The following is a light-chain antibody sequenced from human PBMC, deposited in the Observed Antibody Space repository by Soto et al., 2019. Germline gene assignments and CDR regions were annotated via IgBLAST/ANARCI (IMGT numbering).Light chain of an antibody. J-gene: IGKJ2*01. V-gene: IGKV3-20*01. CDR1: HSVDSTY. CDR3: QQYDTSPPMYT. CDR2: ATS. Sequence: EIVLTQSLGTLSLSPGERATLSCRASHSVDSTYLAWYQQKPDQSPRPLIYATSTRAAGIPDRFSGSGSGTNFTLTISRLEPDDVAVYYCQQYDTSPPMYTFGQGTKVDIK.